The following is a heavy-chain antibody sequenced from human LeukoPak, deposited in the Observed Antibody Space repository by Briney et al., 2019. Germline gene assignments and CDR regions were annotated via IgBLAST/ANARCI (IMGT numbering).Heavy chain of an antibody. CDR3: AREGGVLPVDY. CDR2: IYYSGST. D-gene: IGHD4/OR15-4a*01. CDR1: GGSISSGGYY. Sequence: SETLSLPCTVSGGSISSGGYYWSWIRQHPGKGLEWIGYIYYSGSTYYNPSLKSRVTISVDTSKNQFSLKLSSVTAADTAVYYCAREGGVLPVDYWGQGTLVTVSS. V-gene: IGHV4-31*03. J-gene: IGHJ4*02.